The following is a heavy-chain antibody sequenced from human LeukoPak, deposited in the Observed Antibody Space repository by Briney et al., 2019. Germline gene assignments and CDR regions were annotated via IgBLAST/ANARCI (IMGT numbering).Heavy chain of an antibody. V-gene: IGHV4-59*01. CDR1: GGSISSYY. CDR2: IYYSGST. CDR3: AREGGDY. Sequence: SETLSLTCTVSGGSISSYYWSWIRQPPGKGLEWIGYIYYSGSTNYNPSLKSRVPISVDTSKNQFSLTLSSVTAADTAVYYCAREGGDYWGQGTLVTVSS. J-gene: IGHJ4*02.